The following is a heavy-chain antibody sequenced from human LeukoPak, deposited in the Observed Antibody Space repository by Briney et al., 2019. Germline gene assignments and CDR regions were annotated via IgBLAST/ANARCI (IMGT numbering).Heavy chain of an antibody. CDR1: GGSISSFY. CDR3: ATDGNFDL. Sequence: PSETLSLTCTVSGGSISSFYWSWIRQPPGKGLEWIGSISYSGSTSYNPSLRSRVTISVDTSKNQFSLKLSSVTAADTAVYYCATDGNFDLWGRGTLVTVSS. V-gene: IGHV4-59*01. D-gene: IGHD1-26*01. J-gene: IGHJ2*01. CDR2: ISYSGST.